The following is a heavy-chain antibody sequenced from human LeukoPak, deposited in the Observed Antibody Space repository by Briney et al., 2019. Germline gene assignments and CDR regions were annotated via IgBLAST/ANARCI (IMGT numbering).Heavy chain of an antibody. CDR3: ARVGTGSWYFDL. CDR1: GFTFDDYA. Sequence: SGGSLRLSCAASGFTFDDYAMHWVRQAPGKGLEWVSGISWNSGSIGYADSVQGRFTISRDNAKNTVYLQMNSLRAEDTAVYYCARVGTGSWYFDLWGRGTLVTFSS. D-gene: IGHD3-10*01. J-gene: IGHJ2*01. V-gene: IGHV3-9*01. CDR2: ISWNSGSI.